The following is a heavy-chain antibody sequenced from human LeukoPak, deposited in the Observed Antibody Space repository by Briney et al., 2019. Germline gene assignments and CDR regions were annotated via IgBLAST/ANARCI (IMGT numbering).Heavy chain of an antibody. D-gene: IGHD3-10*01. CDR1: GVTFSTYA. CDR3: ANRISGSSS. V-gene: IGHV3-23*01. J-gene: IGHJ5*02. CDR2: ISSGGGNT. Sequence: PGGSLRLSCAASGVTFSTYAMSWIRQAPGKGLEWVSAISSGGGNTDYADSVKGRFTISRDNSKNTVFLQMNSLRAEDTGVYYCANRISGSSSWGQGTLVTVSS.